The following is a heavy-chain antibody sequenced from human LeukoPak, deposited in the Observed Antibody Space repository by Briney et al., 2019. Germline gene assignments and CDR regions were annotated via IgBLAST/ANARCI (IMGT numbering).Heavy chain of an antibody. V-gene: IGHV3-7*04. CDR2: IKQDGSEK. Sequence: GGSLRLSCAASGFTFSSYWMSWVRQAPGKGLEWVANIKQDGSEKYYVDSVKGRFSISRDNAKNSLYMQMNSLRAEDTAAYYCARASYSSGWSSKYWGQGTLVIVSS. CDR1: GFTFSSYW. J-gene: IGHJ4*02. CDR3: ARASYSSGWSSKY. D-gene: IGHD6-19*01.